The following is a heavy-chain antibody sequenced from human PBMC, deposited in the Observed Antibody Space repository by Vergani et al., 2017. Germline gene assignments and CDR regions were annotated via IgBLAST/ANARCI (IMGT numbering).Heavy chain of an antibody. D-gene: IGHD3-22*01. CDR1: GFTFSDYY. V-gene: IGHV3-11*04. CDR3: ARDSRDYNDSSGFRFDP. CDR2: ISSSSSTI. Sequence: QVQLVESGGGLVKPGGSLRLSCAASGFTFSDYYMSWIRQAPGKGLEWVSYISSSSSTIYYADSVKGRFTISRDNAKNSLYLQMNSLRDEDTAVYYCARDSRDYNDSSGFRFDPWGQGTLVTVSS. J-gene: IGHJ5*02.